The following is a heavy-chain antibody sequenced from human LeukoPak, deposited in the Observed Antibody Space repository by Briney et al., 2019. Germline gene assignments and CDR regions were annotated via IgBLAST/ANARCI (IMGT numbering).Heavy chain of an antibody. CDR3: ATGYCSGGSCYRYYFDY. D-gene: IGHD2-15*01. J-gene: IGHJ4*02. Sequence: ASVKVSCKVSGYTLTELSMHWVRQAPGKGLEWMGGFVPEDGETIYAQKFQGRVTMTEDTSTDTAYMELSSLRSEDTAVYYCATGYCSGGSCYRYYFDYWGQGTLVTVSS. CDR1: GYTLTELS. V-gene: IGHV1-24*01. CDR2: FVPEDGET.